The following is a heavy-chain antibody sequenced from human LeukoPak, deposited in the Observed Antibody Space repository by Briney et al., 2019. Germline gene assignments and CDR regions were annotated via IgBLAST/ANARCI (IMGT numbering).Heavy chain of an antibody. Sequence: GGSLRLSCSASGFTVSSNYMSWVRQAPGKGLEWVSVIYSGGSTYYADSVKGRFTISRDNSKNTLYLQMNSLRAEDTAVYYCARDTGIVGATGAFDIWGQGTMVTVSS. D-gene: IGHD1-26*01. J-gene: IGHJ3*02. CDR3: ARDTGIVGATGAFDI. CDR1: GFTVSSNY. CDR2: IYSGGST. V-gene: IGHV3-53*01.